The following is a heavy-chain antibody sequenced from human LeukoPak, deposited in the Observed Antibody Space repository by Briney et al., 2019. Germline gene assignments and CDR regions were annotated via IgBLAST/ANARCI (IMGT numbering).Heavy chain of an antibody. CDR2: ITYDGYYK. V-gene: IGHV3-30*03. CDR3: ARDLSPVVRASPMGY. J-gene: IGHJ4*02. D-gene: IGHD3-10*01. CDR1: GFSFTSYG. Sequence: PGTSLRLSCAASGFSFTSYGIHWLRQAPGKGLEWVALITYDGYYKYYSDSVKGRFTISSDTSKNTLSLQMNSLRAEDTAVYYCARDLSPVVRASPMGYWGQGTLVTVSS.